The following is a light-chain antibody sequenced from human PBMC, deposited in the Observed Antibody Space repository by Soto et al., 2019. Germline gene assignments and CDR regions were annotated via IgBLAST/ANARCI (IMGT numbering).Light chain of an antibody. V-gene: IGLV2-14*01. CDR1: SSDVGGYNY. CDR2: DVS. Sequence: QSALTQPASVSGSPGQSITISCTGTSSDVGGYNYVSWYQQHPGKAPKLMIYDVSNRPSGVSNRFSGSKSGNTAYLTISGLQAEDEADYYCSSYTSSSTSTHVVFGGGTKLTVL. J-gene: IGLJ2*01. CDR3: SSYTSSSTSTHVV.